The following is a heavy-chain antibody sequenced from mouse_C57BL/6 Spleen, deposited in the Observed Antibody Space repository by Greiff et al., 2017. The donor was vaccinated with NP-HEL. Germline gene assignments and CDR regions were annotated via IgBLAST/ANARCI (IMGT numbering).Heavy chain of an antibody. Sequence: VQLQQSGAELVKPGASVKMSCKASGYTFTTYPIEWMKQNHGKSLEWIGNFHPYNDDTKYNEKFKGKATLTVEKSSSTVYLELSRLTSDDSAVYYCARGSDDYGSSWYFDVWGTGTTVTVSS. D-gene: IGHD1-1*01. CDR2: FHPYNDDT. CDR3: ARGSDDYGSSWYFDV. CDR1: GYTFTTYP. J-gene: IGHJ1*03. V-gene: IGHV1-47*01.